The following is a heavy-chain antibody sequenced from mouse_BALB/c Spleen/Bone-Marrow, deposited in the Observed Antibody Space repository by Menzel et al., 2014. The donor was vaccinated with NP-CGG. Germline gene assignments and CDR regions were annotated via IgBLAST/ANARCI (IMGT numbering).Heavy chain of an antibody. J-gene: IGHJ4*01. CDR2: IYPGDGDT. Sequence: QVQLQQSGAELVRPGSSVKISCEASGYAFSNYWMNWVKQRPGQGLEWIGQIYPGDGDTNYNGKFKGKATLTADKSSSTAYMQLSSLTSEDSAVYFCARRDGSTYYYAMDYWGQGTSVTVSS. V-gene: IGHV1-80*01. CDR3: ARRDGSTYYYAMDY. D-gene: IGHD1-1*01. CDR1: GYAFSNYW.